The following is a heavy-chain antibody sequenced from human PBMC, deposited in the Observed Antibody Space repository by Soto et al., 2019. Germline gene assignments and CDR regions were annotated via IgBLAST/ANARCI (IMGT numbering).Heavy chain of an antibody. CDR1: GFSLSSTRMA. Sequence: QITLKESGPTLVKPTQTLTLTCTFSGFSLSSTRMAVGWIRQPPGKALEWLALIYWDDDKRYSPFLKSRLTITKDPPKNQVVLTMSNMDPVDTARYYCSHIVVGGLGYYFDYWGQGTLVTVSS. J-gene: IGHJ4*02. CDR3: SHIVVGGLGYYFDY. V-gene: IGHV2-5*02. D-gene: IGHD6-19*01. CDR2: IYWDDDK.